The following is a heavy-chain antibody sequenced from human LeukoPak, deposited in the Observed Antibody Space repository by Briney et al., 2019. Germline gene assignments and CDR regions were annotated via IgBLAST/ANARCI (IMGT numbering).Heavy chain of an antibody. Sequence: GGSLRLSCVASGFRFSNYGMNWVRQAPGKGLEWVSGIIPTGSTTYYADSVKGRFTISRDNSKNTVYLHLNSLRVEDTAQYYCAKDIRWASFESWGQGTLVTVSS. D-gene: IGHD3-16*01. CDR3: AKDIRWASFES. J-gene: IGHJ4*02. V-gene: IGHV3-23*01. CDR2: IIPTGSTT. CDR1: GFRFSNYG.